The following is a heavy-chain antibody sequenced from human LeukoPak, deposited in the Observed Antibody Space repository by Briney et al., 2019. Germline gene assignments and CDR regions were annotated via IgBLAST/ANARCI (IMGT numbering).Heavy chain of an antibody. Sequence: SETLSLTCTVSGDSISSNDYSWNWIRQPPGKGLEWIGNIHHSGSTYYNPSLKSRITILVDTSKNQFSLKLRSVTAADTAVYYCARRSTHDYSNWFDPWGQGTLVTVSS. V-gene: IGHV4-30-4*08. CDR2: IHHSGST. CDR1: GDSISSNDYS. CDR3: ARRSTHDYSNWFDP. D-gene: IGHD4-11*01. J-gene: IGHJ5*02.